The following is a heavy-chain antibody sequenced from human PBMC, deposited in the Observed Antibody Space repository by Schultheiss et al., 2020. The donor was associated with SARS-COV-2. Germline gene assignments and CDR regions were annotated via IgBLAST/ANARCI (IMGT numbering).Heavy chain of an antibody. CDR1: GGSFSGYY. J-gene: IGHJ6*02. CDR3: ARQFRYYYYYVMDV. Sequence: LSLTCAVYGGSFSGYYWSWIRQAPGKGLEWVSYISSSGSTIYYADSVKGRFTISRDNAKNSLYLQMNSLRAEDTAVYYCARQFRYYYYYVMDVWGQGTTVTVSS. CDR2: ISSSGSTI. V-gene: IGHV3-11*04.